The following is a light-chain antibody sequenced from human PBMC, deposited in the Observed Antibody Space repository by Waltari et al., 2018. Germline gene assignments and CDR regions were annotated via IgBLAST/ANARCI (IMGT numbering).Light chain of an antibody. CDR1: NIESKS. CDR3: QVWDANTDPGV. V-gene: IGLV3-21*01. Sequence: SSVLPQPPSVSVAPGETARITCGGKNIESKSVHWYRQRPGQAPVVVISYDNDRAAGIPERFSGSNSGNTATLTISRVEAGDEADYYCQVWDANTDPGVFGTGTEVTVL. CDR2: YDN. J-gene: IGLJ1*01.